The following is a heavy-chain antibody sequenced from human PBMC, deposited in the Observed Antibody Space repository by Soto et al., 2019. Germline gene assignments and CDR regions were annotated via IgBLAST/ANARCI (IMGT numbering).Heavy chain of an antibody. CDR3: ARDGTLMADAFDI. V-gene: IGHV4-31*03. D-gene: IGHD1-1*01. J-gene: IGHJ3*02. Sequence: QVHLQESGPGLVKLSQTLSLTCTFSVASISSGGYSWSWTRQHPGKGLEWIGYIYYSGSTYYNPSLKSRVTISVDTSKNQFSLKLSSVTAADTAVYYCARDGTLMADAFDIWGQGTMVTVSS. CDR1: VASISSGGYS. CDR2: IYYSGST.